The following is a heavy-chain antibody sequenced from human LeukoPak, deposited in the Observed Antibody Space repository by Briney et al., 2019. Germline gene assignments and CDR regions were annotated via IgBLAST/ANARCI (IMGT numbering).Heavy chain of an antibody. J-gene: IGHJ4*02. V-gene: IGHV1-8*02. CDR3: ARGPTSDY. CDR1: GYTFTDYY. Sequence: GASVKVSCKTSGYTFTDYYMHWVRQAPGQGLEWMGWMNPNSGNTGYAQKFQGRVTMTRNTSISTAYMELSSLRSEDTAVYYCARGPTSDYWGQGTLVTVSS. CDR2: MNPNSGNT.